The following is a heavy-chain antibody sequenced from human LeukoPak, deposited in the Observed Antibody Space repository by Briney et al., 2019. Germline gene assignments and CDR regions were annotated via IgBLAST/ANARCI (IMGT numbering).Heavy chain of an antibody. V-gene: IGHV5-51*01. CDR1: GYRFTIYW. J-gene: IGHJ4*02. CDR3: ARRVVVPAAPDY. D-gene: IGHD2-2*01. CDR2: IYPGDSDT. Sequence: GESLKISCKGSGYRFTIYWIGWVRQMPGKGLEWMGIIYPGDSDTRYNPSFQGQVTMSADKSSNTAYLQWSSLKASDTAMYYCARRVVVPAAPDYWGQGTLVTVSS.